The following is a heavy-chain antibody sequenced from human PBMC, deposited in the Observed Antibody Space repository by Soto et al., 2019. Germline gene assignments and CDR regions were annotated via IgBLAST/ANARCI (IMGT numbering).Heavy chain of an antibody. CDR1: GFTFSNYA. J-gene: IGHJ5*02. CDR2: ISGGGGSP. CDR3: AHICCVGCHSAFCS. D-gene: IGHD2-15*01. V-gene: IGHV3-23*01. Sequence: EVQLLESGGGLVQPGGSLRLSCAASGFTFSNYAMSWVRQAPGKGLEWVAGISGGGGSPYYADSVKGRFTISRDNSKNTLYLQLNSLSAEDTAVYYCAHICCVGCHSAFCSWGQGTLVIVSS.